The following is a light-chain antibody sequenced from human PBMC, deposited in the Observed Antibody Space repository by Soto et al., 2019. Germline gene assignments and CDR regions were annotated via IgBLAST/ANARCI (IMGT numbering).Light chain of an antibody. V-gene: IGLV2-11*01. CDR2: DVN. Sequence: QSALTQPRSVSGSPGQSVTFSCTGTSSDVGGYHYVSWYQHHPGKAPKIIIYDVNNRPSGVPDRFSGSKSGNTASLTISGLQTEDEADYYCCSYAGSYTLVFGGGTKVTVL. CDR3: CSYAGSYTLV. CDR1: SSDVGGYHY. J-gene: IGLJ2*01.